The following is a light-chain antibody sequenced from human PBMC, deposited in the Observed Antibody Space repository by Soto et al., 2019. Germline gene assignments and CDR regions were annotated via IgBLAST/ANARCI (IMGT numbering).Light chain of an antibody. CDR2: GAS. CDR3: QHYGSSPET. V-gene: IGKV3-20*01. J-gene: IGKJ1*01. CDR1: QSVSSNY. Sequence: EIVLTNSPGTLSLSPGEIATLSCRASQSVSSNYLAWYQQKPGQAPRLLIYGASSRATGIPDRFSGSGSGTDFTLTISRLEPEDFAVHYCQHYGSSPETFGQVTKVDIK.